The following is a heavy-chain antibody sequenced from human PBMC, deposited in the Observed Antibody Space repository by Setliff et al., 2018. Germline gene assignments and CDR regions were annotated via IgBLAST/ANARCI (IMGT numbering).Heavy chain of an antibody. V-gene: IGHV3-21*01. Sequence: GESLKISCAASGFTFSDFSINWVRQAPGKGLDWVSSISSNSNYIYTADSLKGRLTVSRDNAKNSLYLQLDSLTADDTAVYYCARGSLSGTTYPSDYWGQGTLVTVSS. D-gene: IGHD1-7*01. CDR2: ISSNSNYI. J-gene: IGHJ4*02. CDR1: GFTFSDFS. CDR3: ARGSLSGTTYPSDY.